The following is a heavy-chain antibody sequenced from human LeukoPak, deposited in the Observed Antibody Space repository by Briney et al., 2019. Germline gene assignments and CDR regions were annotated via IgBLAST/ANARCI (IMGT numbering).Heavy chain of an antibody. J-gene: IGHJ4*02. CDR3: ARDGGAPGPIYGDY. D-gene: IGHD4-23*01. CDR2: VSTYNGDT. CDR1: GYTFTNYD. Sequence: ASVKVSCKASGYTFTNYDINWVRQAPGQGLEWMGWVSTYNGDTKYAQNFQGRVTMTRDTSTTTAYMELRGLRSDDTAVYYCARDGGAPGPIYGDYWGQGTPVTVSS. V-gene: IGHV1-18*01.